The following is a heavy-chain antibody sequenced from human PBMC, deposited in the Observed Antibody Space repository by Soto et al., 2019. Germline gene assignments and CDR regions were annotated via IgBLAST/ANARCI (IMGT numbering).Heavy chain of an antibody. V-gene: IGHV3-30*03. D-gene: IGHD2-2*01. CDR2: ISYDGSNK. J-gene: IGHJ4*02. CDR1: GFTFSSYG. Sequence: SLRLSCAASGFTFSSYGMHWVRQAPGKGLEWVAVISYDGSNKYYADSVKGRFTISRDNSKNTLYLQMNSLRAEDTAVYYCAVVQRGLAYSFDYWGQGTLVTVSS. CDR3: AVVQRGLAYSFDY.